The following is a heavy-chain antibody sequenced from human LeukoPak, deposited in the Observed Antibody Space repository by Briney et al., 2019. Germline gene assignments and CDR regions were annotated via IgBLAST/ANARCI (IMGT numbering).Heavy chain of an antibody. V-gene: IGHV3-53*01. Sequence: PGGSLRLSCAASGFTVSSNYMSWVRQAPGKGLEWVSVIYSGGSTYYADSVKGRFTISRDNSKNTLYLQMDSLRAEDAAVYYCATYMVRTDAYYDWGQGTLVTVSS. J-gene: IGHJ4*02. CDR2: IYSGGST. D-gene: IGHD3-10*01. CDR3: ATYMVRTDAYYD. CDR1: GFTVSSNY.